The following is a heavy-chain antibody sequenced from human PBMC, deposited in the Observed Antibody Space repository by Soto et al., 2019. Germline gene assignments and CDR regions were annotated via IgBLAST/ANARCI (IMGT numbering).Heavy chain of an antibody. V-gene: IGHV3-23*01. CDR2: ISGSGGST. J-gene: IGHJ4*02. Sequence: ETLSLTCTVSGGSISSSSYYWGWIRQPPGKGLEWVSAISGSGGSTYYADSVKGRFTISRDNSKNTLYLQMNSLRAEDTAVYYCATWDDYGDYFSGRHDYWGQGTLVTVSS. CDR3: ATWDDYGDYFSGRHDY. CDR1: GGSISSSSYY. D-gene: IGHD4-17*01.